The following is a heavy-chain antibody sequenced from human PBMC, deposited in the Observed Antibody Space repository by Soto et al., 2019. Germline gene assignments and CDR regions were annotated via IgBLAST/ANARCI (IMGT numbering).Heavy chain of an antibody. V-gene: IGHV4-38-2*01. CDR1: SSPGAAGQY. J-gene: IGHJ5*01. CDR3: INSRGLSRADS. Sequence: SETLSLTCDVSSSPGAAGQYWGWIRQPSGKGLEWLGCLHESGPTYYRPSLKSRLAISVDLSKGQVSLSLTSVTAADTARYYCINSRGLSRADSWGRGIVVTVSS. D-gene: IGHD3-10*01. CDR2: LHESGPT.